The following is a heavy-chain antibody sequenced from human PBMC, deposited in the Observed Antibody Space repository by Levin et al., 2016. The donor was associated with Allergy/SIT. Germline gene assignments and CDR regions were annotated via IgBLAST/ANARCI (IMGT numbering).Heavy chain of an antibody. V-gene: IGHV5-51*01. D-gene: IGHD3-9*01. CDR2: IYPGDSDT. CDR1: GYSFTSYW. CDR3: ARQSGLYDILTGYYRRMFDY. J-gene: IGHJ4*02. Sequence: GGSLRLSCKGSGYSFTSYWIGWVRQMPGKGLEWMGIIYPGDSDTRYSPSFQGQVTISADKSISTAYLQWSSLKASDTAMYYCARQSGLYDILTGYYRRMFDYWGQGTLVTVSS.